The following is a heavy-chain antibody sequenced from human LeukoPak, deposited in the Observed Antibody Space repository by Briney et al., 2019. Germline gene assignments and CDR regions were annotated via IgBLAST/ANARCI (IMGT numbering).Heavy chain of an antibody. CDR3: ARDHEDIVVVPAAQPSMDV. D-gene: IGHD2-2*01. CDR1: GYTFTSYG. Sequence: ASVKVSCKASGYTFTSYGISWVRQAPGQGLEWMGWISAYNGNTNYAQKLQGRVTMTTDTSTSTAYMELRSLRSDDTAVYYCARDHEDIVVVPAAQPSMDVWGKGTTVTVSS. CDR2: ISAYNGNT. J-gene: IGHJ6*03. V-gene: IGHV1-18*01.